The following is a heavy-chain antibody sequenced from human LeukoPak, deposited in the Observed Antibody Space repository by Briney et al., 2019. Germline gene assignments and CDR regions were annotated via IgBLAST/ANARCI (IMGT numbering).Heavy chain of an antibody. Sequence: GRSLRLSCAASGFRFNNYAMHWVRQPPGTGLEWVAVISMDGIQEYYADSVKGRFSISRDNSKNTLCLQMNSLRSEDTAVYYCAREVYSYALDALDLWGQGTMVTVSS. V-gene: IGHV3-30*04. D-gene: IGHD5-18*01. CDR2: ISMDGIQE. CDR1: GFRFNNYA. J-gene: IGHJ3*01. CDR3: AREVYSYALDALDL.